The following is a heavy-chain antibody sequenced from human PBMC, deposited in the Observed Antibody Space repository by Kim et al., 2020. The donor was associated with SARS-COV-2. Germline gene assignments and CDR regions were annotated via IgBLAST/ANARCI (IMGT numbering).Heavy chain of an antibody. V-gene: IGHV1-69*13. CDR2: IIPIFGTA. J-gene: IGHJ6*02. CDR1: GGTFSSYA. Sequence: SVKVSCKASGGTFSSYAISWVRQAPGQGLEWMGGIIPIFGTANYAQKFQGRVTITADESTSTAYMELSSLRSEDTAVYYCARDVVVVPAAIRRSYYYYYYGMDVWGQGTTVTVSS. CDR3: ARDVVVVPAAIRRSYYYYYYGMDV. D-gene: IGHD2-2*02.